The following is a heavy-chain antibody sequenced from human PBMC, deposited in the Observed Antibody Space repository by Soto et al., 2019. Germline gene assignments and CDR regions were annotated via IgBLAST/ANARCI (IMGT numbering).Heavy chain of an antibody. CDR1: GYTFTYYH. J-gene: IGHJ4*02. CDR3: ARDPYSSTTVTIMDY. D-gene: IGHD4-17*01. CDR2: INPNTGDT. V-gene: IGHV1-46*01. Sequence: ASVKVSCKASGYTFTYYHIHWVRQAPGQGLEWMGIINPNTGDTTYAQKFQGRVTMTSDTSTKTVYMEVSSLRDEDTAVYYCARDPYSSTTVTIMDYWGQGTLVTVSS.